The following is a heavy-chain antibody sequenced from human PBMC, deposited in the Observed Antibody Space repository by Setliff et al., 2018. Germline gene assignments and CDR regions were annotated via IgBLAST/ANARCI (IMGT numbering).Heavy chain of an antibody. V-gene: IGHV4-59*08. J-gene: IGHJ4*02. Sequence: SETLSLTCTVSGDSVSSYYWTWMRQSPGKGLEWIGYIYYSGSTNYNPSLKSRVTISVDTSKNQFSLKLSSVTAADTAVYYCARFYGDYQFDYWGQGTLVTVSS. D-gene: IGHD4-17*01. CDR1: GDSVSSYY. CDR2: IYYSGST. CDR3: ARFYGDYQFDY.